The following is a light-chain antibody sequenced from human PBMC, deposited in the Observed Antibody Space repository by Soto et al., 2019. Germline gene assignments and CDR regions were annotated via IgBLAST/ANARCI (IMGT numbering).Light chain of an antibody. CDR1: QSVSSSY. CDR3: QQYGSSPGT. J-gene: IGKJ1*01. CDR2: GAS. Sequence: EIVLTQSPGTLYLSPGERATLSCRASQSVSSSYFAWYQQKPGQAPRLLIYGASSRATGIPDRFSGSGSGTDFTLTISRLEPEDFAVYYCQQYGSSPGTFGQGTKVEIK. V-gene: IGKV3-20*01.